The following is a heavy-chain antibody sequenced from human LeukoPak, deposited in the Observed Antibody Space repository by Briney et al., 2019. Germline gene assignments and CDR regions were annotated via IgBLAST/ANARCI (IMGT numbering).Heavy chain of an antibody. CDR1: GGSISSSY. Sequence: TPSETLSLTCNVSGGSISSSYWSWIRQPAGKGLEWIGYIYYSGSTNYNPSLKSRVTISVDTSKNQFSLKLSSVTAADTAVYYCARHGPASYYYGSGSYYNPYYFDYWGQGTLVTVSS. V-gene: IGHV4-59*08. CDR3: ARHGPASYYYGSGSYYNPYYFDY. CDR2: IYYSGST. D-gene: IGHD3-10*01. J-gene: IGHJ4*02.